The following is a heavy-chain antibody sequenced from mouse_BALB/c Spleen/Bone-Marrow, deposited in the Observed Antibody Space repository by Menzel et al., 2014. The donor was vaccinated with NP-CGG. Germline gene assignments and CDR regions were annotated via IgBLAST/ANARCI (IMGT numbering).Heavy chain of an antibody. D-gene: IGHD2-14*01. CDR1: GYTFTSYV. CDR2: VNPYNDGT. J-gene: IGHJ4*01. CDR3: ARWGRYDSESRAVDY. Sequence: EVQVVESGPELVKPGAAVKMSCKASGYTFTSYVMHWVKQKPGQGLEWIGYVNPYNDGTKYNEKFKGKATLTSDKSSSTAYMELSSLTAEDSAVFYCARWGRYDSESRAVDYWGQGTSVTVSS. V-gene: IGHV1-14*01.